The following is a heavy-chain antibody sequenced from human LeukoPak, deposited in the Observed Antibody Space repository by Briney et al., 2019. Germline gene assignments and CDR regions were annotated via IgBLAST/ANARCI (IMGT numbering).Heavy chain of an antibody. D-gene: IGHD1-7*01. CDR1: GYTFTGYY. Sequence: ASVKVSCKASGYTFTGYYMHWVRQAPEQGLEWMGWINPNSGGTNYAQKFQGRVTMTRDTSISTAYMELSRLRSDDTAVYYCARDAGTTGPIDYWGQGTLVTVSS. J-gene: IGHJ4*02. CDR3: ARDAGTTGPIDY. V-gene: IGHV1-2*02. CDR2: INPNSGGT.